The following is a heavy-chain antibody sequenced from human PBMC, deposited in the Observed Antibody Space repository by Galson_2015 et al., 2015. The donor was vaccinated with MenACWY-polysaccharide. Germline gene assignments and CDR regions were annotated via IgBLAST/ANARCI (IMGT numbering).Heavy chain of an antibody. Sequence: SLRLSCAASGFTFSNAWMSWVRQAPGKGLEWVGRIKSKTDGGATDYAAPVKGRFTISRDDSKNTLYLQMNSLKTEDTAVYYCTTDRTGYSYVDYWGQGTLVTVSS. V-gene: IGHV3-15*01. CDR2: IKSKTDGGAT. D-gene: IGHD5-18*01. J-gene: IGHJ4*02. CDR3: TTDRTGYSYVDY. CDR1: GFTFSNAW.